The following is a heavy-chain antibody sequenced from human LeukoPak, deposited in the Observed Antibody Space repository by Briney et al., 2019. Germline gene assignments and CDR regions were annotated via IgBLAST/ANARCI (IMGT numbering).Heavy chain of an antibody. CDR2: FSSDGSST. D-gene: IGHD3-10*01. J-gene: IGHJ4*02. CDR1: GFTFSSSA. Sequence: PGGPLRLSCSASGFTFSSSAMYWVRQAPGKGLEYVSAFSSDGSSTFYADSVKGRFTISRDNSKNMLYLQMSSLRADDTAVYYCVKTLKYYGSGRGLFDSWGQGILVTVSS. V-gene: IGHV3-64D*06. CDR3: VKTLKYYGSGRGLFDS.